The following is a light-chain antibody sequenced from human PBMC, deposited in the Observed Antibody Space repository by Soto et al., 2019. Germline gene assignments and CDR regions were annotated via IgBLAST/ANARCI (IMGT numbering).Light chain of an antibody. CDR2: DAS. V-gene: IGKV3-11*01. J-gene: IGKJ5*01. CDR1: QSVSSSY. CDR3: QQRSNWPPSIT. Sequence: EIVLTQSPGTLSLSPGERATLSCRASQSVSSSYLAWYQQKPGQAPRLLIYDASNRATGIPARFSGSGSGTDFTLTISSLEPEDFAVYYCQQRSNWPPSITSGQGTRLE.